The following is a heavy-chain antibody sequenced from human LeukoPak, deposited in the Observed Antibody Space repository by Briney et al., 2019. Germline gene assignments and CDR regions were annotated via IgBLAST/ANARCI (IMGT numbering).Heavy chain of an antibody. CDR1: GGTFSGYA. Sequence: GSSVKVSCKASGGTFSGYAISWVRQAPGQGLEWMGRIIPILGIANYAQKFQGRVTITADKSTSTAYMELSSLRSEDTAVYYCAREGGSYYARFDYWGQGTLVTVSS. CDR3: AREGGSYYARFDY. J-gene: IGHJ4*02. D-gene: IGHD1-26*01. CDR2: IIPILGIA. V-gene: IGHV1-69*04.